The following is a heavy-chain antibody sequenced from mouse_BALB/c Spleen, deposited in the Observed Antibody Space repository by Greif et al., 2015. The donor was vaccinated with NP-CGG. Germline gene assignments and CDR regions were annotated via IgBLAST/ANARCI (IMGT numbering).Heavy chain of an antibody. CDR2: ISSGGSYT. V-gene: IGHV5-9*02. CDR3: ARKDYYGSSERGFDY. J-gene: IGHJ2*01. CDR1: GFAFSSYD. D-gene: IGHD1-1*01. Sequence: EVHLVESGGGLVKPGGSLKLSCAASGFAFSSYDMSWVRQTPEKRLEWVATISSGGSYTYYPDSVKGRFTISRDNARNTLYLQMSSLRSEDTALYYCARKDYYGSSERGFDYWGQGTTLTVSS.